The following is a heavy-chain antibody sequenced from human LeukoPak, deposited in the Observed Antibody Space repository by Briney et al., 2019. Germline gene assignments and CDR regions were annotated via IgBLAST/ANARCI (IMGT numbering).Heavy chain of an antibody. V-gene: IGHV3-53*01. CDR1: GFTVSNNY. CDR3: ARIYSGSYSDY. CDR2: IYSGGST. Sequence: GGSLRLSCAASGFTVSNNYMSWVRQAPRKGLEWVSVIYSGGSTYYADSVKRRFTISRDNSKNMLYLQMNSLRAEDTAVYYCARIYSGSYSDYWGQGTLVTVSS. J-gene: IGHJ4*02. D-gene: IGHD1-26*01.